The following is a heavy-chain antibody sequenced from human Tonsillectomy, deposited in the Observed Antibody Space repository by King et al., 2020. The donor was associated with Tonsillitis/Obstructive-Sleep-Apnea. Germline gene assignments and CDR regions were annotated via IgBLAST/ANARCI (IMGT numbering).Heavy chain of an antibody. CDR1: VGSVSSSSYY. V-gene: IGHV4-61*01. Sequence: VQLQESGPGLVKPSETLSLTCTVSVGSVSSSSYYWSCIRQPPGKGLEGIGYMYCSGRTNYNPALTSRVTMSVDASKNQFSLNLSSGTAADTAVYYCARGASYHFANWGQGILVTVSS. J-gene: IGHJ4*02. CDR3: ARGASYHFAN. CDR2: MYCSGRT.